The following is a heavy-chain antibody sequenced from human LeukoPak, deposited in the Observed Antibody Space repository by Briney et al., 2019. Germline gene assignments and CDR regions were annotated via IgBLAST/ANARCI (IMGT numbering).Heavy chain of an antibody. J-gene: IGHJ4*02. CDR1: GFTFSSYA. CDR3: AKMSAPVAGKSYYFDY. D-gene: IGHD6-19*01. Sequence: PGGSLRLSCAASGFTFSSYAMSWVRQAPGKGLEWVSLIDSGGATMYADSAKGRFTISRDNSKNTLYLQMNSLRAEDTAIYYCAKMSAPVAGKSYYFDYWGQGTLLTVSS. CDR2: IDSGGAT. V-gene: IGHV3-23*01.